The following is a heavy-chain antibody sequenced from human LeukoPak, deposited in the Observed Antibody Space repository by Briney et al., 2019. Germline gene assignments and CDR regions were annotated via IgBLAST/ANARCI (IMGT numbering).Heavy chain of an antibody. D-gene: IGHD3-3*01. CDR3: AKGASYDFWSGYYYFDY. V-gene: IGHV3-23*01. CDR1: GFTFSSNA. J-gene: IGHJ4*02. CDR2: ISGTGGTT. Sequence: GGSLRLSCAASGFTFSSNAMCWVRQAPGKGLEWVSLISGTGGTTYYADSVKGRLTISRDNSKNTLYLQMNSLRAEDTAVYYCAKGASYDFWSGYYYFDYWGQGTLVTVSS.